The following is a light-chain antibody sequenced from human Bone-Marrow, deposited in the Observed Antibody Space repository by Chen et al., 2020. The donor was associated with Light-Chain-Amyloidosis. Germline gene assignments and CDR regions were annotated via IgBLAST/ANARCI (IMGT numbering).Light chain of an antibody. CDR3: QSADSSGTYEVI. J-gene: IGLJ2*01. Sequence: SYELPQPPSVSVSPGQTARITCSGDDLPTKYAYWYQQKPGQAPVLVIHRDTERPSGISERFSGPSSGTTATLTISGVQAEDEADYHCQSADSSGTYEVIFGGGTKLTVL. CDR2: RDT. CDR1: DLPTKY. V-gene: IGLV3-25*03.